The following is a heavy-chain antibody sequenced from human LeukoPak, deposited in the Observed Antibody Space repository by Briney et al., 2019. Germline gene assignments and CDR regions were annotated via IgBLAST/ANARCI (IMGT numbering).Heavy chain of an antibody. CDR2: ISGSGGST. V-gene: IGHV3-23*01. Sequence: GGSLRLSCAASGLTFSSYAMGWVRKAPGKGREWVSAISGSGGSTYYADSVKGRFTISRDNAKNSLYLQMNSLRAEDTAVYYCARDKSGSTDYWGQGTLVTVSS. J-gene: IGHJ4*02. D-gene: IGHD1-26*01. CDR1: GLTFSSYA. CDR3: ARDKSGSTDY.